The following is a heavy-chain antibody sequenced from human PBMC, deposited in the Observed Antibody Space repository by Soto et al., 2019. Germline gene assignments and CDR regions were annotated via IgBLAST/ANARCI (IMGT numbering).Heavy chain of an antibody. J-gene: IGHJ6*02. CDR3: ARYYYGSGRLEGLYGMDV. Sequence: LSLTCTVSGGSISSYYWSWIRQPPGKGLEWIGYIYYSGSTNYNPSLKSRVTISVDTSKNQFSLKLSSVTAADTAVYYCARYYYGSGRLEGLYGMDVWGQGTTVTVSS. CDR2: IYYSGST. D-gene: IGHD3-10*01. CDR1: GGSISSYY. V-gene: IGHV4-59*01.